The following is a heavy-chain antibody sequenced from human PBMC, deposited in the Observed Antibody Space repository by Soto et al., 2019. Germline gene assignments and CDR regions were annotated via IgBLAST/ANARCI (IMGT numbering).Heavy chain of an antibody. D-gene: IGHD2-15*01. CDR1: GGSISSGDYY. CDR3: ASEVSACGYFAHWFGP. CDR2: TYYSGST. V-gene: IGHV4-30-4*01. J-gene: IGHJ5*02. Sequence: PSETLSLTCTVSGGSISSGDYYWSWIRQPPGKGLEWIGYTYYSGSTYYNPSLKSRVTISVDTSKNQFSLKLTSVTAADTAVYYFASEVSACGYFAHWFGPWGQGTLVHVSS.